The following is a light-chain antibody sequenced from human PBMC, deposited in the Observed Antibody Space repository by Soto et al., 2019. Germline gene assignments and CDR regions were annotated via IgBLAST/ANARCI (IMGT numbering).Light chain of an antibody. CDR1: QSVSSY. Sequence: EIVLTQSPATLSLSPGERATLSCRASQSVSSYLAWYQQKTGQAPRLLIYDASNRATGIPARFSGSGSGTDFTLTISSLEPEDFATYYCQQYHTWTFGQGTKVDI. J-gene: IGKJ1*01. V-gene: IGKV3-11*01. CDR2: DAS. CDR3: QQYHTWT.